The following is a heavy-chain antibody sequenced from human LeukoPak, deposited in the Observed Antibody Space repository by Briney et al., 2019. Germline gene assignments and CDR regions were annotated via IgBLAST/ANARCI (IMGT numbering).Heavy chain of an antibody. D-gene: IGHD3-10*01. V-gene: IGHV1-2*02. J-gene: IGHJ4*02. CDR3: ARDRSGFYGSGSHPKNNFDY. Sequence: ASVKVSCEASGYTFTGYYMHWVRQAPGQGLEWMGWINPNSGGTNYAQKFQGRVTMTRDTSISTAYMELSRLRSDDTAVYYCARDRSGFYGSGSHPKNNFDYWGQGTLVTVSS. CDR1: GYTFTGYY. CDR2: INPNSGGT.